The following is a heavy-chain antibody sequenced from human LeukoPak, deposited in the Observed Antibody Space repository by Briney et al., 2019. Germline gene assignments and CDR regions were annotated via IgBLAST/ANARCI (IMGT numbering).Heavy chain of an antibody. V-gene: IGHV3-21*01. CDR2: ISSSSSYI. J-gene: IGHJ4*02. CDR3: AFNSGYSSAWSPDY. D-gene: IGHD6-19*01. CDR1: GFTFSSYS. Sequence: GGSLRLSCAASGFTFSSYSMDWVRQAPGKGLEWVSSISSSSSYIYYADSVKGRFTFSRDNAKNSLYLQMNSLRAEDTAVYYCAFNSGYSSAWSPDYWGQGTLVTVSS.